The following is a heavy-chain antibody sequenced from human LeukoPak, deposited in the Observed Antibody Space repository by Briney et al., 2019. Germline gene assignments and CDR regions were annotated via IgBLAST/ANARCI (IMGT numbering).Heavy chain of an antibody. D-gene: IGHD3-22*01. V-gene: IGHV3-74*01. CDR2: INSDGSFT. J-gene: IGHJ4*02. CDR3: ARYYYDSSGYYAFDY. CDR1: GFTFRTFW. Sequence: PGGSLRLSCAASGFTFRTFWTHWVRQAPGKGLVWVSRINSDGSFTNYADSVKGRFTISRDNAKNTLYLQMNSLRAEDTAVYYCARYYYDSSGYYAFDYWGQGTLVTVSS.